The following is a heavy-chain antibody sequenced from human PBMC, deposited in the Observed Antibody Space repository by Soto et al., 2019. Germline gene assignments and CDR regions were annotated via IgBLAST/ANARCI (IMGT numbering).Heavy chain of an antibody. V-gene: IGHV1-18*01. J-gene: IGHJ4*02. CDR3: ARVIMIFGVANLGSYFDY. D-gene: IGHD3-3*01. Sequence: QVQLVQSGTEVKKPGASVKVSCKASGYTFSNFGLSWVRQAPGQGLEWMGWISPSNGQTIYAQNSHGRVTMTTATSTATAHMEVSSLISDDTAVYYCARVIMIFGVANLGSYFDYWGQGTRVTVSA. CDR1: GYTFSNFG. CDR2: ISPSNGQT.